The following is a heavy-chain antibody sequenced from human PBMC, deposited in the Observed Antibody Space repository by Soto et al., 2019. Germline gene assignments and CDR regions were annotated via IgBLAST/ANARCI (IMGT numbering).Heavy chain of an antibody. J-gene: IGHJ4*02. Sequence: PSETLSLTCAVSGGSISSGGYSWSWIRQPPGEGLEWIGYIYHSGSTYYNPSLKSRVTISVDRSKNQFSLKLSSVTAADTAVYYCATAPGPYWGQGTLVTVSS. CDR2: IYHSGST. CDR1: GGSISSGGYS. CDR3: ATAPGPY. V-gene: IGHV4-30-2*01.